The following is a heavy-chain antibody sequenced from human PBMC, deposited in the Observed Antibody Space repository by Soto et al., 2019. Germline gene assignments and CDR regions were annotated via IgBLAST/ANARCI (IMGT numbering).Heavy chain of an antibody. J-gene: IGHJ3*02. Sequence: QITLKESGPPLVNPTQTLTLTCTFSGFSLSTSGVGVGWIRQPPGKALEWLALIYWDDDKRYSPSLKSRLTITKDTSKNQVVLTMTNMDPVDTATYYCAHRGRYNWNENDAFDIWGQGTMVTVSS. CDR3: AHRGRYNWNENDAFDI. CDR2: IYWDDDK. CDR1: GFSLSTSGVG. D-gene: IGHD1-20*01. V-gene: IGHV2-5*02.